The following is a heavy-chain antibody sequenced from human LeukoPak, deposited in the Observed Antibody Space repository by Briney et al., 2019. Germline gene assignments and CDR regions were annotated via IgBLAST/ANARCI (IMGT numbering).Heavy chain of an antibody. V-gene: IGHV4-39*01. Sequence: PSETLSLTCTVSGGSISSSSYYWGWIRQPPGKGLEGIGSIYYSGSTYYIPSLKSRVTISVDTSKNQFSLKLSSVTAADTAVYYCARPESYYYGSGSHPNWFDPWGQGTLVTVSS. CDR1: GGSISSSSYY. CDR2: IYYSGST. J-gene: IGHJ5*02. D-gene: IGHD3-10*01. CDR3: ARPESYYYGSGSHPNWFDP.